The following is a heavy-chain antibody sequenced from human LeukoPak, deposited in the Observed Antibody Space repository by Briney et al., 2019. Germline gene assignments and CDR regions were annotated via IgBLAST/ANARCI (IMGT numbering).Heavy chain of an antibody. J-gene: IGHJ4*02. D-gene: IGHD6-13*01. V-gene: IGHV1-69*13. CDR2: IIPIFGTA. CDR3: ASTAAASPLLFDY. CDR1: GGTFTSYA. Sequence: ASVTVSCTASGGTFTSYAISWVRQAPGQGLEWMGGIIPIFGTANYAQKFQGRVTITADESTSTAYMELSSLRSEDTAVYYCASTAAASPLLFDYWGQGTLVTVSS.